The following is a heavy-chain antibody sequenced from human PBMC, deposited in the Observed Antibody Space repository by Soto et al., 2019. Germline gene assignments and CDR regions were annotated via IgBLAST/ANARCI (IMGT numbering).Heavy chain of an antibody. CDR2: ICYRGRT. V-gene: IGHV4-59*01. D-gene: IGHD3-10*01. CDR1: GFSISRYY. CDR3: ARASRFGEFH. J-gene: IGHJ4*02. Sequence: ETLSLTCAVSGFSISRYYWSWVRQPPEKGLDWIGYICYRGRTKYNPCLRSRVTISVDSSKDHFSLKLSSVAAADTAVYYCARASRFGEFHWGQGTLVTVSS.